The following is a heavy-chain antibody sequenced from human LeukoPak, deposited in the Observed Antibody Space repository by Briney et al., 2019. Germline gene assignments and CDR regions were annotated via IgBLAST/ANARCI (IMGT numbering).Heavy chain of an antibody. CDR1: RYTFTSYD. V-gene: IGHV1-8*01. CDR3: ARLSQTPDYYSLGGYYYLGY. J-gene: IGHJ4*02. Sequence: ASVKVSCKASRYTFTSYDINWVREAAGHGLEWMGWVNPNTGRTGYAQKFQGRITMTRDTSINTAYMELTNLRSEDTAIYYCARLSQTPDYYSLGGYYYLGYWGQGTPVTVSS. D-gene: IGHD3-10*01. CDR2: VNPNTGRT.